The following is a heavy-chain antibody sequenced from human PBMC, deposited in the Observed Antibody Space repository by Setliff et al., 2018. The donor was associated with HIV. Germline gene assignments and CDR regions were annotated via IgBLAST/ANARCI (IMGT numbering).Heavy chain of an antibody. CDR1: GFTLSTYA. J-gene: IGHJ4*02. CDR3: AGSRWDYFGVVFHY. CDR2: MSSDGREK. Sequence: GGSLRLSCAASGFTLSTYAMHWVRQAPGKGLEWVAFMSSDGREKYYADSVKGRFTISRDNSKNTVHLQMNSLRAEDTAVYYCAGSRWDYFGVVFHYWGQGTLVTVSS. V-gene: IGHV3-30*14. D-gene: IGHD3-3*01.